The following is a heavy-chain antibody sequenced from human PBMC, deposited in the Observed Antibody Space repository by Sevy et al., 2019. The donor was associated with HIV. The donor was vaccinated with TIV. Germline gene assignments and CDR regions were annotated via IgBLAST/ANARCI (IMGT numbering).Heavy chain of an antibody. V-gene: IGHV3-74*01. CDR2: INSDGSST. Sequence: GGSLRLSCAASGFTFSSYWMHWVRQAPGKGLVWVSRINSDGSSTSYVDSVKGRFTISRDNAKNTLYLQMNSLRAEDTAVYYCARVSGDSSSWYPNYYYYGMDVWGQGTTVTVSS. J-gene: IGHJ6*02. CDR1: GFTFSSYW. D-gene: IGHD6-13*01. CDR3: ARVSGDSSSWYPNYYYYGMDV.